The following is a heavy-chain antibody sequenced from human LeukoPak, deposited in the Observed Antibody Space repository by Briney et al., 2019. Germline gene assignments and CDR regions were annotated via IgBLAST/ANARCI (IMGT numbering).Heavy chain of an antibody. J-gene: IGHJ4*02. CDR2: INPNSGGT. Sequence: GASVKVSCKASGYTFTGYYMHWVRQAPGQGLEWMGWINPNSGGTNYAQKFQGRVTMTRDTSISTAYMELSRLRSDDTAVYYCAREGGIYCSGGSYYIDYWGQGTLVIVSS. D-gene: IGHD2-15*01. CDR3: AREGGIYCSGGSYYIDY. V-gene: IGHV1-2*02. CDR1: GYTFTGYY.